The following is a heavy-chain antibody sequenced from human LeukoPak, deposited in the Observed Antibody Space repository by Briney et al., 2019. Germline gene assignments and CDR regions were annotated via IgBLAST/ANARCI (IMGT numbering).Heavy chain of an antibody. J-gene: IGHJ5*02. D-gene: IGHD3-3*01. CDR3: ARDVYDFGAFDP. Sequence: PSQTLSLTCTVSGGSISSGSYYWSWIRQPAGKGLERIGRIYTSGSTNYNPSLKSRVTMSVDTSKNQFSLKLSSVTAADTAVYYCARDVYDFGAFDPWGQGTLVTVSS. CDR1: GGSISSGSYY. CDR2: IYTSGST. V-gene: IGHV4-61*02.